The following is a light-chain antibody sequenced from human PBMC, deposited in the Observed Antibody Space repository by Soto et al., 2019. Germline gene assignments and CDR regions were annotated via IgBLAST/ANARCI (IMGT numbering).Light chain of an antibody. V-gene: IGKV4-1*01. J-gene: IGKJ4*01. CDR3: QQTYRTPLT. CDR2: WAS. CDR1: QSVLYSSNNKNY. Sequence: DIVMTQSPDSLAVSLGERATINCKSSQSVLYSSNNKNYLPWYQQKPGQPPKLLIYWASTRESGVPDRFSGSGSGTDFTLTISSLQAEDFATYSCQQTYRTPLTFGGGTKVDNK.